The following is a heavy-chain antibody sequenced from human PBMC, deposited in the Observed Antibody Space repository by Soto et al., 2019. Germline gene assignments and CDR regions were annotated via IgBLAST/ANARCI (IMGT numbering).Heavy chain of an antibody. J-gene: IGHJ2*01. D-gene: IGHD2-8*01. V-gene: IGHV3-64D*06. CDR1: GFTCSSYA. CDR3: VKDKPYFTNGVCPIYWYFAL. CDR2: ISSNGGST. Sequence: LRLSCSASGFTCSSYAMHWVRQAPGQGLEYVSAISSNGGSTYYADSVKGRFTISRDNSKNTLYLQMSRLRAEDTTVYYCVKDKPYFTNGVCPIYWYFALWGRGTLVTVSS.